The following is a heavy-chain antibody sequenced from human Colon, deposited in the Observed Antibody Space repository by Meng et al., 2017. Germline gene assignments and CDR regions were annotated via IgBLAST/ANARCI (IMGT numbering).Heavy chain of an antibody. Sequence: SETLSLTCSVSGVSMSSYYWTWIRQPPGKVPEWIGYVYSSGKTSYNPSLKNRVTTSVDTSKKQFSLNLKSVSAADTAVYYCARGRRYNWNDEGPYSFEHWGQGILVTVSS. CDR2: VYSSGKT. CDR1: GVSMSSYY. D-gene: IGHD1-1*01. J-gene: IGHJ5*02. CDR3: ARGRRYNWNDEGPYSFEH. V-gene: IGHV4-59*01.